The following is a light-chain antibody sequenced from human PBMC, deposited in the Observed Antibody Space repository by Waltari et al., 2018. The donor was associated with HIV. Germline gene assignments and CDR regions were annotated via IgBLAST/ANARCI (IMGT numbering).Light chain of an antibody. CDR3: MQALQTPYS. CDR2: LGS. J-gene: IGKJ2*03. Sequence: DIVLTQSPLSLPVTPGEPASLSCRSSQSLLHSNGYSYLEWYLQKPGQSPQLLIYLGSNRASGVPDRFSGSGSGTDFTLKISRVEAEDVGVYYCMQALQTPYSFCQGTKLEIK. V-gene: IGKV2-28*01. CDR1: QSLLHSNGYSY.